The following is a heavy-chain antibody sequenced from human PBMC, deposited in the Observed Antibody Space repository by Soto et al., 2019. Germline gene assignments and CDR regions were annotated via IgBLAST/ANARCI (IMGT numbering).Heavy chain of an antibody. CDR1: GFTFSDYY. D-gene: IGHD2-2*01. Sequence: PGGSLRLSCAASGFTFSDYYMSWIRQAPGKGLEWVSYISSSGSTIYYADSVKGRFTISRDNAKNSLYLQMNSLRAEDTAVYYCARDVRGVVLVPAAMRGNWFDPWGQGT. CDR3: ARDVRGVVLVPAAMRGNWFDP. V-gene: IGHV3-11*01. J-gene: IGHJ5*02. CDR2: ISSSGSTI.